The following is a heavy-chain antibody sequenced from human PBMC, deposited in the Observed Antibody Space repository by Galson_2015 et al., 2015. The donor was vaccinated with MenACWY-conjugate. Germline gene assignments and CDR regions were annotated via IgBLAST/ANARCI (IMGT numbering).Heavy chain of an antibody. V-gene: IGHV3-30*02. Sequence: SLRLSCAASGFIFSTYGTHWVRQAPGKGLEWVALIRSDGSKAFYAASVKGRFTISRDNSKSKMFLQVNSLRTDDTAIYYCVKDSQPLNHYFDYWGQGTLVTVSS. CDR1: GFIFSTYG. J-gene: IGHJ4*02. CDR3: VKDSQPLNHYFDY. D-gene: IGHD1-14*01. CDR2: IRSDGSKA.